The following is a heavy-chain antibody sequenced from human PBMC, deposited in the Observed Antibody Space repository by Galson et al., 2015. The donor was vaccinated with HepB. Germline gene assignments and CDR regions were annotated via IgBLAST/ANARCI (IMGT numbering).Heavy chain of an antibody. Sequence: SVKVSCKVSGYTLTELSMHWVRQAPGKGLEWMGGFDPEDGETIYAQKFQGRVTMTEDTSTDTAYMELSSLRSEDTAVYYCATRPIRDYYYGMDVWGQGTTATVSS. V-gene: IGHV1-24*01. J-gene: IGHJ6*02. D-gene: IGHD2-21*01. CDR2: FDPEDGET. CDR1: GYTLTELS. CDR3: ATRPIRDYYYGMDV.